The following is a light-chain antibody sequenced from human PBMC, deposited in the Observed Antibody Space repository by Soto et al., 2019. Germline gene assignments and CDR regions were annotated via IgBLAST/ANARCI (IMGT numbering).Light chain of an antibody. CDR2: EGS. J-gene: IGLJ1*01. CDR3: CSYAGSSTPSYV. V-gene: IGLV2-23*01. CDR1: SSDVGSYNL. Sequence: QSALTQPASVSGSPGQSITISCTGTSSDVGSYNLFSWYQHHPGKAPKLMIYEGSKRPSGVSNRFSGSKSGNTASLTISGLQAEDEADYYCCSYAGSSTPSYVFGTGTTVTVL.